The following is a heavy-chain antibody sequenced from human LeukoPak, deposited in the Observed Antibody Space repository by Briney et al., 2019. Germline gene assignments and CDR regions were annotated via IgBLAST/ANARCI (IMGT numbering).Heavy chain of an antibody. J-gene: IGHJ6*02. CDR1: GGSVSSGSYY. CDR3: ARGQGVRGVISDYYYYYGMDV. D-gene: IGHD3-10*01. V-gene: IGHV4-61*01. Sequence: PSETLSLTCTVSGGSVSSGSYYWSWIRQPPGKGLEWIGYIYYSGSTNCNPSLKSRVTISVDTSKNQFSLKLSSVTAADTAVYYCARGQGVRGVISDYYYYYGMDVWGQGTTVTVSS. CDR2: IYYSGST.